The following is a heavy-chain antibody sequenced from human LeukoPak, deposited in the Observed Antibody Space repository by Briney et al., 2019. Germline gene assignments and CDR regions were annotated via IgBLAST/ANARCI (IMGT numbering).Heavy chain of an antibody. CDR2: IYYSGST. D-gene: IGHD5-24*01. CDR3: ARVEMALDY. V-gene: IGHV4-39*07. Sequence: SETLSLTCKVSGGSISSSSYYWGWIRQPPGKGLEWIGIIYYSGSTYYNPSLKSRVTISVDTSKNQFSLKLSSVTAADTAVYYCARVEMALDYWGQGTLVTVSS. J-gene: IGHJ4*02. CDR1: GGSISSSSYY.